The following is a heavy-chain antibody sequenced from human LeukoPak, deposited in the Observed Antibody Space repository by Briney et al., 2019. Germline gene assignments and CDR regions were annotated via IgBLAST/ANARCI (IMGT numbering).Heavy chain of an antibody. Sequence: SETLSLTCTVSGGSISSYYWSWIRQPPGKGLEWIGYIYHSGSTNYNPSLKSRVTILADTSKDQFSLKLASVTAADTAVYYCATGYSSTWYYFDYWGQGTLVTVSS. V-gene: IGHV4-59*01. D-gene: IGHD6-13*01. CDR3: ATGYSSTWYYFDY. J-gene: IGHJ4*02. CDR1: GGSISSYY. CDR2: IYHSGST.